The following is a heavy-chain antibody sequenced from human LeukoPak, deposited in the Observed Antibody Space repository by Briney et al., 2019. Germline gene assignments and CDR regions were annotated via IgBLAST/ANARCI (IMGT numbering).Heavy chain of an antibody. D-gene: IGHD3-9*01. V-gene: IGHV3-30*02. CDR2: IRYDGSNK. CDR3: ARSDILTGYSYFDY. J-gene: IGHJ4*02. Sequence: GGSLRLSCAASGFTFSIYGMHWVRQAPGKGLEWVAFIRYDGSNKYYADPVKGRFTISRDNSKNTLYLQMNSLRAEDTAVYYCARSDILTGYSYFDYWGQGTLVTVSS. CDR1: GFTFSIYG.